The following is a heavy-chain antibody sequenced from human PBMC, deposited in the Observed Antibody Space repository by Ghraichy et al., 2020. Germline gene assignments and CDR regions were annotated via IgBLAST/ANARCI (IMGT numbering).Heavy chain of an antibody. V-gene: IGHV3-23*01. J-gene: IGHJ6*03. CDR1: GFTFSSYA. Sequence: LSLTCAASGFTFSSYAMSWVRQAPGKGLEWVSAISGSGGSTYYADSVKGRFTISRDNSKNTLYLQMNSLRAEDTAVYYCANSVAAVVFSPDYYMDVWGKGTTVTVSS. CDR2: ISGSGGST. D-gene: IGHD6-13*01. CDR3: ANSVAAVVFSPDYYMDV.